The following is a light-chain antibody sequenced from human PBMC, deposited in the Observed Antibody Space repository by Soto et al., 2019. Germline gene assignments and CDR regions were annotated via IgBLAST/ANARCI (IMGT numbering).Light chain of an antibody. V-gene: IGLV4-60*02. Sequence: QSVLTQSSSASASLGSSVKLTCTLSSGHSSYIIAWHQQQPGKAPRYLMKLEGSGSYNKGSGVPARFSGSSSGADRYLTISNLQFEDEADYYCETWDSNTHTVFGGGTKLTVL. J-gene: IGLJ3*02. CDR1: SGHSSYI. CDR2: LEGSGSY. CDR3: ETWDSNTHTV.